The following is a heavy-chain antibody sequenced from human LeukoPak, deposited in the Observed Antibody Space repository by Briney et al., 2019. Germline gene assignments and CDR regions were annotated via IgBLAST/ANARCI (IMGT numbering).Heavy chain of an antibody. Sequence: PGGSLRLSCAASGFTFSSYAMSWVRQAPGKGLEWVSAISGSGGSTYYADSVKGRFTISRDNSKNTLYLQMNSLRAEDTAVYYCARDSTTWVDSSGYYYVPRAGYWGQGTLVTASS. J-gene: IGHJ4*02. CDR2: ISGSGGST. D-gene: IGHD3-22*01. CDR1: GFTFSSYA. CDR3: ARDSTTWVDSSGYYYVPRAGY. V-gene: IGHV3-23*01.